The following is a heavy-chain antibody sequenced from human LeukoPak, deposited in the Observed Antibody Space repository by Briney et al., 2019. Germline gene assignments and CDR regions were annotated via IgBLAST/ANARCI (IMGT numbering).Heavy chain of an antibody. CDR2: ICPGGDT. CDR1: GFTFSSNC. D-gene: IGHD4-17*01. Sequence: GGSLRLSCAASGFTFSSNCMSWVRQAPGKGLEWVSIICPGGDTYYSDSPTGRFSISRDDYTNTSYLLLNDLRAADTAVYYCARDPVTTDYGDHGDDWGQGTLVTVSS. CDR3: ARDPVTTDYGDHGDD. V-gene: IGHV3-66*01. J-gene: IGHJ4*02.